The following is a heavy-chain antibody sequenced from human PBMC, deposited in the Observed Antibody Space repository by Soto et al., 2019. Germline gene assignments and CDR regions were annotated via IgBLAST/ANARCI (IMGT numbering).Heavy chain of an antibody. CDR1: GGSFSGYY. V-gene: IGHV4-34*01. D-gene: IGHD3-10*01. CDR3: ARGPHPRPYYYGSGSYYNSNWFDP. J-gene: IGHJ5*02. Sequence: PSETLSLTCAVYGGSFSGYYWSWIRQPPGKGLEWIGEINHSGSTNYNPSLKSRVTISVDTSKNQFSLKLSSVTAADTAVYYCARGPHPRPYYYGSGSYYNSNWFDPWGQGTLVTVSS. CDR2: INHSGST.